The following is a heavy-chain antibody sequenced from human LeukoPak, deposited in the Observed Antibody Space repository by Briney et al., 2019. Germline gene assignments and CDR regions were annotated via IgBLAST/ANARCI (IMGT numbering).Heavy chain of an antibody. CDR3: ASADTAAARARAFDI. V-gene: IGHV1-69*06. CDR1: GGTFSSYA. Sequence: ASVKVSCKASGGTFSSYAMSWVRQAPGQGLEWMGGIIPIFGTANYAQKFQGRVTITADKSTSTAYMELSSLRSDDTAVYYCASADTAAARARAFDIWGQGTMVTVSS. CDR2: IIPIFGTA. D-gene: IGHD6-13*01. J-gene: IGHJ3*02.